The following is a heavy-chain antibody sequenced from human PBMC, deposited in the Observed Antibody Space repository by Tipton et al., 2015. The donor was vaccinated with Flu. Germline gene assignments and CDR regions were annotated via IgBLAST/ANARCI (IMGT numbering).Heavy chain of an antibody. D-gene: IGHD2/OR15-2a*01. CDR1: GFTLSSYW. V-gene: IGHV3-7*01. CDR2: IKQDGSEK. CDR3: ARDPFLGTGDAFDV. Sequence: SLRLSCAASGFTLSSYWMSWVRQAPGKGLEWVANIKQDGSEKYYVDPVKGRFTISRDNAKNSLYLQMNSLRVEDTAVYYCARDPFLGTGDAFDVWGRGTMVTVSS. J-gene: IGHJ3*01.